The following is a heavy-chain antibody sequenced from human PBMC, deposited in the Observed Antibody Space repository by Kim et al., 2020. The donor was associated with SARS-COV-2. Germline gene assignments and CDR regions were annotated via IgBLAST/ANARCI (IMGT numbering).Heavy chain of an antibody. Sequence: GGSLRLSCVVSGFIFSDHYMDWVRQAPGKGLEWVGRIRNPLNDLTTEYAASVDGRFIISRDDSKNSVYLQLNGLKSDDTAVYYCARSGGRFYYYMDVWGKGTTVTVSS. CDR1: GFIFSDHY. J-gene: IGHJ6*03. CDR2: IRNPLNDLTT. D-gene: IGHD1-26*01. CDR3: ARSGGRFYYYMDV. V-gene: IGHV3-72*01.